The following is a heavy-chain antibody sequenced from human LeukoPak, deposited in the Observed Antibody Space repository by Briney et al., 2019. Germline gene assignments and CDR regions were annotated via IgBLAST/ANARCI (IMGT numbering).Heavy chain of an antibody. D-gene: IGHD1-26*01. CDR3: AREETYGSYYY. V-gene: IGHV3-33*01. Sequence: PGGSLRFSCAASGFTFSSYGMHWVRQAPSKGLEWVAVIWYDGSNKYYADSVKGRFTISRDNSKNTLYLQMNSLRAEDTAVYYCAREETYGSYYYWGQGTLVTVSS. J-gene: IGHJ4*02. CDR2: IWYDGSNK. CDR1: GFTFSSYG.